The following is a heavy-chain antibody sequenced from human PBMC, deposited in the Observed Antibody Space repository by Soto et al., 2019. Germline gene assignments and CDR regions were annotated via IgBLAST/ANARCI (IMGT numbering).Heavy chain of an antibody. CDR3: ARVGISPSDAFDF. CDR2: IYKTGNT. J-gene: IGHJ3*01. CDR1: GGSLSNGDYY. Sequence: TLSLTCTVSGGSLSNGDYYWSWIRQHPEMGLEWIGYIYKTGNTYYNPSLKSRAIISVDTSDNMFSLKLSSVTAAGTAIYYCARVGISPSDAFDFWGQGTMVTVSS. D-gene: IGHD3-3*02. V-gene: IGHV4-31*03.